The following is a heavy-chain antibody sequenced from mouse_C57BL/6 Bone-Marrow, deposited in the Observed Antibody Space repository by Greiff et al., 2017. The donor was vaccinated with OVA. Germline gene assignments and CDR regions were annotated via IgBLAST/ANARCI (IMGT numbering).Heavy chain of an antibody. CDR2: IDPSDSYT. D-gene: IGHD1-1*02. J-gene: IGHJ4*01. V-gene: IGHV1-50*01. CDR3: ARGNYGQYDYAMDY. Sequence: QVQLQQPGAELVKPGASVKLSCKASGYTFTSYWMQWVKQRPGQGLEWIGEIDPSDSYTNYNQKFKGKATLTVDTSSSTAYMQLSSLTSEDSAVYYCARGNYGQYDYAMDYWGQGTSVTVSS. CDR1: GYTFTSYW.